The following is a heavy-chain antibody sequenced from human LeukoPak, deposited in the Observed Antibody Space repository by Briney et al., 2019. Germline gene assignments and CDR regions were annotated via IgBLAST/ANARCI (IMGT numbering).Heavy chain of an antibody. Sequence: ASVKVSCKASGYTFTGYYMHWVRQAPGQGLEWMGWINPNSGGTNYAQKFQGWVTMTRDTSISTAYMELSRLRSDDTAVYYCARGFSSDGPEVDYWAREPWSPSPQ. V-gene: IGHV1-2*04. CDR3: ARGFSSDGPEVDY. D-gene: IGHD6-25*01. CDR1: GYTFTGYY. J-gene: IGHJ4*02. CDR2: INPNSGGT.